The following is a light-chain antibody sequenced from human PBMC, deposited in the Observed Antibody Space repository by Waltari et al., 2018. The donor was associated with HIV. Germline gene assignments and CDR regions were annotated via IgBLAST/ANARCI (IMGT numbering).Light chain of an antibody. Sequence: QSVLTQPPSVSAAPGQKVTISCSGSSSNIGHNYVSWYQQLPGTAPKLLRYENNKRPSGIPDRFAGSKSGTSATLGITGLQTGDEADYCCGTWDSSLSAYVFGSGTKVTVL. CDR3: GTWDSSLSAYV. CDR2: ENN. CDR1: SSNIGHNY. J-gene: IGLJ1*01. V-gene: IGLV1-51*02.